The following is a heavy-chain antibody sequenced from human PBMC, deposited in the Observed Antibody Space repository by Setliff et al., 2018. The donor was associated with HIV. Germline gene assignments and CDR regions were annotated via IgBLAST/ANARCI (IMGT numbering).Heavy chain of an antibody. Sequence: ASVKVSCKASGYTFTGYYMHWVRQAPGQGLEWMGWINPNSGCTNYAQKFQGRVTMTRDTSISTAYMELSSLRAEDTAVYYCAKGSFDPLGTDYWGQGILVTVSS. CDR2: INPNSGCT. CDR3: AKGSFDPLGTDY. J-gene: IGHJ4*02. V-gene: IGHV1-2*02. CDR1: GYTFTGYY. D-gene: IGHD3-3*02.